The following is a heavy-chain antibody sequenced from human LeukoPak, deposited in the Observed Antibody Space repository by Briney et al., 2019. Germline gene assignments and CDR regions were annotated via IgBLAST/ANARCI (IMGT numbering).Heavy chain of an antibody. CDR3: VRYCSGGSCLGY. CDR2: SHNGGST. Sequence: GGSLRLSCAASGFTVSNNYMSWVRQAPGKGLEYVSAISHNGGSTYYADSVKGRFTISRDNSKNTLYLQMSSLRAEDTALYYCVRYCSGGSCLGYWGQGTLVTVSS. D-gene: IGHD2-15*01. V-gene: IGHV3-64D*06. J-gene: IGHJ4*02. CDR1: GFTVSNNY.